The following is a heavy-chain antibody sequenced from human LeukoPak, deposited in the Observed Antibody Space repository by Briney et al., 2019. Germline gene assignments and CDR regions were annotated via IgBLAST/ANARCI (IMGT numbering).Heavy chain of an antibody. CDR1: GYIFTNNA. CDR3: ARIRAPSSFGQRESDY. CDR2: INTNTRNP. V-gene: IGHV7-4-1*02. J-gene: IGHJ4*02. D-gene: IGHD3-3*02. Sequence: GASVKVSCKASGYIFTNNAVNWVRQAPGQGLEWVGWINTNTRNPTYAQGFTGRFVFSLDTSVSTAYLQISSLKAEDTAVYYCARIRAPSSFGQRESDYWGQGTLVTVSS.